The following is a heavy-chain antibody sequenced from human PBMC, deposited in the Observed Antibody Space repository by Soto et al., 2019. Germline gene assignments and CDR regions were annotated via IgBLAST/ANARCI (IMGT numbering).Heavy chain of an antibody. CDR1: GFTFDDYT. Sequence: GGSLRLSCAASGFTFDDYTMHWVRQAPGKGLEWVSLISWDGGSTYYADSVKGRFTISRDNSKNSLYLQMNSLRTEDTALYYCAKDRHITIFGVIDYWGQGTLVTVSS. V-gene: IGHV3-43*01. D-gene: IGHD3-3*01. CDR3: AKDRHITIFGVIDY. J-gene: IGHJ4*02. CDR2: ISWDGGST.